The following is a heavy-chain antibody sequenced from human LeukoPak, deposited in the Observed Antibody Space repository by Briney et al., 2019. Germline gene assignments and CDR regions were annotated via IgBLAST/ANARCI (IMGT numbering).Heavy chain of an antibody. CDR3: TRDWRNKAFDI. J-gene: IGHJ3*02. CDR2: IISDGSRI. V-gene: IGHV3-74*01. Sequence: GGSLRLSCAASGFTLSSYWMHWVRQVPGQGLVWVSRIISDGSRISYADSVKGRFTISRDNAKNTLYLQMNSLRAEDTAVYYCTRDWRNKAFDIWGQGTMVTVSS. CDR1: GFTLSSYW. D-gene: IGHD1/OR15-1a*01.